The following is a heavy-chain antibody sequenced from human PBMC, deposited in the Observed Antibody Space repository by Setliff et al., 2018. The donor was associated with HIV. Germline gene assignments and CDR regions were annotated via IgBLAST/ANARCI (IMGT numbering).Heavy chain of an antibody. J-gene: IGHJ4*02. CDR2: VYFTGHT. CDR3: ARSPEWGAGGIDY. CDR1: GGSISRYY. Sequence: LSLTCTVSGGSISRYYWSWIRQSPGKGLEWIGYVYFTGHTNFNPSLKSRVTMSIDTPQNQFSLTLTSVTAADTAVYYCARSPEWGAGGIDYWGQGTLVTSPQ. V-gene: IGHV4-59*01. D-gene: IGHD1-26*01.